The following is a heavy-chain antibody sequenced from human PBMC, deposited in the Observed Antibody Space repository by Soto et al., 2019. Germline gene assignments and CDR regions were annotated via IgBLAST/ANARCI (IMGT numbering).Heavy chain of an antibody. V-gene: IGHV4-61*01. CDR3: ARDRVTTPRFFDY. J-gene: IGHJ4*02. Sequence: QVQLQESGPGLVKPSETLSLTCTVSGGSVSSVSYYWSWIRQPPGKGLEWIGYIYYSGRTNYNPSLKSRGTISVDTSKNQFSLKLSSVTAADTAVYYCARDRVTTPRFFDYWGQGTLVTVSS. D-gene: IGHD2-21*02. CDR1: GGSVSSVSYY. CDR2: IYYSGRT.